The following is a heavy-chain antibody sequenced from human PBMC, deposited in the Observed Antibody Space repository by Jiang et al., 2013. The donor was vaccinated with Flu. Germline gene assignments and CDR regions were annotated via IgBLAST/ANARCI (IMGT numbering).Heavy chain of an antibody. D-gene: IGHD6-13*01. CDR1: GGSVSSGSYY. Sequence: GPGLVKPSETLSLTCTVSGGSVSSGSYYWSWIRQPPGKGLEWIGYIYYSGSTNYNPSLKSRVTISVDTSKNQFSLKLSSVTAADTAVYYCARAPLIAAVFVDWFDPWGQGTLVTVSS. V-gene: IGHV4-61*01. J-gene: IGHJ5*02. CDR2: IYYSGST. CDR3: ARAPLIAAVFVDWFDP.